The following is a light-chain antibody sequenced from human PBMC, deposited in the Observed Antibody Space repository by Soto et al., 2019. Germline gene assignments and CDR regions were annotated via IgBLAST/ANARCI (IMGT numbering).Light chain of an antibody. J-gene: IGKJ5*01. CDR1: QAISGNY. CDR3: QHYGNSLIT. V-gene: IGKV3-20*01. Sequence: LVLTHSPGSLSLSVGERATFSCRASQAISGNYLAWYKQKPGQAPRLLLFGASSRATGVPDRFSGSGSGTDFTLTLTRLEPEDSAVYYCQHYGNSLITFGQGTRLEXK. CDR2: GAS.